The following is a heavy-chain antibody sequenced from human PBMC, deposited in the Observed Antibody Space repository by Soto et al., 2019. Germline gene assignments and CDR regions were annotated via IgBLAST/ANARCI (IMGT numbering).Heavy chain of an antibody. V-gene: IGHV3-33*01. Sequence: QVQLVESGGGVVQPGRSLRLSCAASGFTFSSYGMHWVGQAPGKGLEWVAVIWYDGSNKYYADSVKGRFTISRDNSKNTLYLQMNSLSAEDTAVYYCARDPSVVPAARGDAFDIWGQGTMVTVSS. J-gene: IGHJ3*02. CDR3: ARDPSVVPAARGDAFDI. CDR1: GFTFSSYG. D-gene: IGHD2-2*01. CDR2: IWYDGSNK.